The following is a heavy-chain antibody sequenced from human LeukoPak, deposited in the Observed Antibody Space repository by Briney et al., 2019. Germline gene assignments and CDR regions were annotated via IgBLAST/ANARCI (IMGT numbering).Heavy chain of an antibody. J-gene: IGHJ4*02. V-gene: IGHV3-53*01. D-gene: IGHD1-26*01. CDR2: IYSGGST. CDR1: GFTVSSNY. Sequence: GGSLRLSCAASGFTVSSNYMSWVRQAPGKGLEWVSVIYSGGSTYYADSVKGRFTISRDNSKNTLYLQMNSLRAEDTAVYYCARSGQWELRAIYYFDYWGQGTLVTVSS. CDR3: ARSGQWELRAIYYFDY.